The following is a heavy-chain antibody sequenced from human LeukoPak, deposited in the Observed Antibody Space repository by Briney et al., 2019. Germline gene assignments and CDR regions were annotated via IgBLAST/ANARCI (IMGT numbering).Heavy chain of an antibody. Sequence: SETLSLTCTVSGGSISSSSYYWGWIRQPPGKGLEWIGSIYYSGSTYYNPSLKSRVTISVDTSKNQFSLKLSSVTTADTAMYYCARVKDPGGYYYYYYMDVWGKGTTVTVSS. CDR1: GGSISSSSYY. CDR2: IYYSGST. D-gene: IGHD3-16*01. J-gene: IGHJ6*03. V-gene: IGHV4-39*07. CDR3: ARVKDPGGYYYYYYMDV.